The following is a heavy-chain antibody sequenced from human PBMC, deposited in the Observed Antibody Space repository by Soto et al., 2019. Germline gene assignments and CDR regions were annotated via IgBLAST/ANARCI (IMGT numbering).Heavy chain of an antibody. D-gene: IGHD4-4*01. CDR3: TTGTYSNPIFDY. J-gene: IGHJ4*02. CDR1: GFTFRDAW. Sequence: EVQLVESGGGLVKPGGSLRLSCVASGFTFRDAWMNWVRQAPGMGLGWVGRIKTKSDGGTTDYAAPVKGRFTISRDDSKNTLCLEMNSLKTEDTAVYYCTTGTYSNPIFDYWGQGTLVTVSS. V-gene: IGHV3-15*07. CDR2: IKTKSDGGTT.